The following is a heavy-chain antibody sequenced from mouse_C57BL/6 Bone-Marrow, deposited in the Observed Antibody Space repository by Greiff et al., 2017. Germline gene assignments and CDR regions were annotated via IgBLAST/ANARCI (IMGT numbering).Heavy chain of an antibody. Sequence: QVQLQQSGAELVKPGASVKMSCKASGYTFTSYWITWVKQRPGQGLEWIGDIYPGSGSTNYNEKFKSKATLTVDTSSSTACMQLSSLTSEDSAVYYCARPYYSNYWYFDVWGTGTTVTVSS. V-gene: IGHV1-55*01. CDR3: ARPYYSNYWYFDV. CDR1: GYTFTSYW. CDR2: IYPGSGST. J-gene: IGHJ1*03. D-gene: IGHD2-5*01.